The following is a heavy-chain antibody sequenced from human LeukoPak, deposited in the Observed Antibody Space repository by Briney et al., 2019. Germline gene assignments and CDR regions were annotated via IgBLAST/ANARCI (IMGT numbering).Heavy chain of an antibody. D-gene: IGHD3-3*01. CDR1: GFTFSSYG. V-gene: IGHV3-30*02. J-gene: IGHJ6*03. CDR3: ARAPTIFGVVYYMDV. CDR2: IRYDGSNK. Sequence: GGSLRLSCAASGFTFSSYGMHWVRQAPGKGLEWVAFIRYDGSNKYYADSVKGRFTISRDNSKNTLNLQMNSLRAEDTAVYYCARAPTIFGVVYYMDVWGKGTTVTASS.